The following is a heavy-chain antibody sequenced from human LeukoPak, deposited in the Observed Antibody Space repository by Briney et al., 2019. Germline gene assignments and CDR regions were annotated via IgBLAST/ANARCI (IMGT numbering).Heavy chain of an antibody. CDR2: ISYDGSNK. V-gene: IGHV3-30*18. CDR1: GFTFSSYG. D-gene: IGHD6-6*01. Sequence: GGSLRLSCAASGFTFSSYGMHWVRQAPGKGLEWVAVISYDGSNKYYADSVKGRFTISRDNSKNTLYLQMNSLRAEDTAVYYCAKDDDSSSFSYYYYGMDVWGQGTTVTVSS. CDR3: AKDDDSSSFSYYYYGMDV. J-gene: IGHJ6*02.